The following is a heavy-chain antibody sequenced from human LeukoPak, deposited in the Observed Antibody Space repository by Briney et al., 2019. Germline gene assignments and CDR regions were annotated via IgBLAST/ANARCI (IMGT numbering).Heavy chain of an antibody. CDR3: ARDRLGDYDHSGYYDK. CDR1: GFTFSDYY. V-gene: IGHV3-11*01. D-gene: IGHD3-22*01. CDR2: ICDSGRTI. J-gene: IGHJ4*02. Sequence: GGSLRLSCAASGFTFSDYYMSWIRQAPGKGPEWVLYICDSGRTIYYADSVKGRFTISRDNAKNSVYLQMNNLRAGDTAVYYCARDRLGDYDHSGYYDKWGQGTLVTVSS.